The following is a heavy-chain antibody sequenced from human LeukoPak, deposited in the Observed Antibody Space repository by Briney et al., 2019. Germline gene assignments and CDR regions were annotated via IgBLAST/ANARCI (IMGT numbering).Heavy chain of an antibody. V-gene: IGHV3-23*01. J-gene: IGHJ6*02. D-gene: IGHD3-10*01. Sequence: PGGSLRLSCAASGFTFSVYGMTWVRQAPGKGLEWVSSISGSGATTYYADSVKGRFTISRDNFKNTLHLYMNSLRAEDTAVYYCAKDLGSYGSGPLDVWGQGTTVTVSS. CDR3: AKDLGSYGSGPLDV. CDR1: GFTFSVYG. CDR2: ISGSGATT.